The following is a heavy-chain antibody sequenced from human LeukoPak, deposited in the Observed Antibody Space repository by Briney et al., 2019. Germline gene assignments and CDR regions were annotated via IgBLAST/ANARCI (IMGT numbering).Heavy chain of an antibody. J-gene: IGHJ3*02. V-gene: IGHV1-69*02. Sequence: SVKVSCKASGGTFSSYTISWVRQAPGQGLEWMGRIIPILGIANYAQKFQGRVTVTADKSTSTAYMELSSLRSEDTAVYYCASGWLQSHDAFDIWGQGTMVTVSS. CDR3: ASGWLQSHDAFDI. D-gene: IGHD5-24*01. CDR1: GGTFSSYT. CDR2: IIPILGIA.